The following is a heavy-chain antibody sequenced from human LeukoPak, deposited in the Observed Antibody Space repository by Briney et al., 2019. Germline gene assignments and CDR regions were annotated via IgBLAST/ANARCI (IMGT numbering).Heavy chain of an antibody. Sequence: SQTLSLTCTVSGGSISSGDYYWGWIRQPPGKGLEWIGYIYYSGSTYYNPSLKSRVTISVDTSKNQFSLKLSSVTAADTAVYYCARDRSPVLLWFGESTESWGQGTLVTVSS. D-gene: IGHD3-10*01. CDR1: GGSISSGDYY. CDR3: ARDRSPVLLWFGESTES. CDR2: IYYSGST. V-gene: IGHV4-30-4*01. J-gene: IGHJ5*02.